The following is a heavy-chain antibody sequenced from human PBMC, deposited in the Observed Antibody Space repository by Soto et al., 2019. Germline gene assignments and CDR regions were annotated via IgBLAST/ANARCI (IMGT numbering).Heavy chain of an antibody. V-gene: IGHV4-59*01. D-gene: IGHD1-1*01. J-gene: IGHJ2*01. CDR3: ARGPELAHWYFDL. CDR2: IYYSGST. CDR1: GGSISSYY. Sequence: SETLSLTCTVSGGSISSYYWSWIRQPPGKGLEWIGYIYYSGSTNYNPSLKSRVTISVDTSKNQFSLKLSSVTAADTAVYYCARGPELAHWYFDLWGRGTLVTVSS.